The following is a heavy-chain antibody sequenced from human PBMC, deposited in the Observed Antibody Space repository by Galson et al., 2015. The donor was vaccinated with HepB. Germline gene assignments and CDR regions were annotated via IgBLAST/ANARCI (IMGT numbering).Heavy chain of an antibody. CDR3: ARDLPTFIVVVPAAMDY. D-gene: IGHD2-2*01. CDR1: GFTFSSYS. J-gene: IGHJ4*02. Sequence: SLRLSCAASGFTFSSYSMNWARQAPGKGLEWVSYISSSSSTIYYADSVKGRFTISRDNAKNSLYLQMNSLRAEDTAVYYCARDLPTFIVVVPAAMDYWGQGTLVTVSS. V-gene: IGHV3-48*01. CDR2: ISSSSSTI.